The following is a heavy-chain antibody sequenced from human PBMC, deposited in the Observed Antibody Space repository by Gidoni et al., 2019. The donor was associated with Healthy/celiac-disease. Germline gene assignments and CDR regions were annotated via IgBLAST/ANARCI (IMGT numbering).Heavy chain of an antibody. D-gene: IGHD3-3*01. CDR3: ARPRGAYDFWSGSLFHV. V-gene: IGHV4-39*01. Sequence: QLQLQESGPGLVKPSETLSLTCTVSGGSISSSSYYWGWIRQPPGKGLEWIGSIYYSGSTYYNPSLKSRVTISVDTSKNQFSLKLSSVTAADTAVYYCARPRGAYDFWSGSLFHVWGQGTTVTVSS. J-gene: IGHJ6*02. CDR2: IYYSGST. CDR1: GGSISSSSYY.